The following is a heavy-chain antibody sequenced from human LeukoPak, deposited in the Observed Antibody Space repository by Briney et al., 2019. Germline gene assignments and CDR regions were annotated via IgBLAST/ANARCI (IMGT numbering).Heavy chain of an antibody. CDR1: GFTFSSYS. J-gene: IGHJ4*02. D-gene: IGHD6-13*01. Sequence: GGSLRLSCAASGFTFSSYSMNWVRQAPGKGLEWVSYISSSSSTIYYADSVKGRFTISRDNAKNSLYLQMNSLRAEDTAVYYCARETGYSSSWYDGGTDYWGQGTLVTVSS. CDR3: ARETGYSSSWYDGGTDY. V-gene: IGHV3-48*04. CDR2: ISSSSSTI.